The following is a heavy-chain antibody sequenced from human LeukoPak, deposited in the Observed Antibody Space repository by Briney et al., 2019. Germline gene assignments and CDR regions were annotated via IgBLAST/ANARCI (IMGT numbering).Heavy chain of an antibody. Sequence: SVKISCKASGGTFSSYTISWVRQAPGQGLEWMGRIIPILGIANYTQKFQGRVTITAYKSTSTAYMELSSLRSEDTAVYYCAGSIGGEVDPWGQGTLVTVSS. CDR2: IIPILGIA. V-gene: IGHV1-69*02. D-gene: IGHD2-21*01. CDR3: AGSIGGEVDP. CDR1: GGTFSSYT. J-gene: IGHJ5*02.